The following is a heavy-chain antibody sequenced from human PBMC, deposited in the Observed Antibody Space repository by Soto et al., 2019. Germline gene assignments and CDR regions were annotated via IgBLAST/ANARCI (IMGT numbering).Heavy chain of an antibody. V-gene: IGHV3-48*01. J-gene: IGHJ4*02. CDR3: ASGPRDYDY. CDR2: ISSSSSTI. CDR1: GFTFSSYS. D-gene: IGHD2-21*01. Sequence: PGGSLRLSCAASGFTFSSYSMNWVRQAPGKGLEWVSYISSSSSTIYYADSVKGRFTISRDNAKNSLYLQMNSLRAEDTAVYYCASGPRDYDYWGQGTLVTVSS.